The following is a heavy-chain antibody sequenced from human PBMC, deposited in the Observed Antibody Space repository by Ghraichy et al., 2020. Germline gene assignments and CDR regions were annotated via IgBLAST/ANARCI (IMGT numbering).Heavy chain of an antibody. CDR1: GYTFTSYY. CDR2: INPSVGST. J-gene: IGHJ4*02. D-gene: IGHD6-13*01. CDR3: ARGGRIAAAGGDFDY. Sequence: ASVKVSCKASGYTFTSYYIHWVRQAPGQGLEWMGIINPSVGSTSYAQKFQGRVTMTRDTSTSTVYMELSSLRSEDTAVYYCARGGRIAAAGGDFDYWGQGTLVTVSS. V-gene: IGHV1-46*01.